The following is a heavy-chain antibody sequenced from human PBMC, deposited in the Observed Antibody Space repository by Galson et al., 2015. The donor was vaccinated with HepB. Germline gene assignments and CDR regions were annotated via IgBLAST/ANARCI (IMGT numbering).Heavy chain of an antibody. CDR1: GFTFRNYP. CDR3: VAGPDYGDYGQDY. V-gene: IGHV3-48*01. CDR2: ISTSGTAK. D-gene: IGHD4-17*01. Sequence: SLRLSCAASGFTFRNYPRNWVRQAPGKGPEGVSYISTSGTAKYYADSVKGRFTISRDNAKNSLYLLINSLRAEDTAVFYCVAGPDYGDYGQDYWGQGTLVTVSS. J-gene: IGHJ4*02.